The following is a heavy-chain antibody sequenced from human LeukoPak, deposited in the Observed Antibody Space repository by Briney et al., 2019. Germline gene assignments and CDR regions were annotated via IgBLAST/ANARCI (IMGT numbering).Heavy chain of an antibody. CDR3: ARDSSSVTTRHFDY. J-gene: IGHJ4*02. CDR1: GGSINNYY. CDR2: VYYTGST. V-gene: IGHV4-59*01. D-gene: IGHD4-17*01. Sequence: PSETLSLTCTVSGGSINNYYWTWIRQPPGKGLECIGYVYYTGSTYYNPSLKSRVTISVDTSRNQFSLKLKSATAADTAVYYCARDSSSVTTRHFDYWGQGILVTVSS.